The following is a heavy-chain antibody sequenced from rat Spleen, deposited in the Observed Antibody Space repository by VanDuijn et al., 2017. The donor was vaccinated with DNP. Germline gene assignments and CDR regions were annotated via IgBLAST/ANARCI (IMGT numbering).Heavy chain of an antibody. J-gene: IGHJ2*01. Sequence: EVKLVESGGGLVQPGRSLKVSCAASGFNFNDYWMGWVRQAPGKGLEWVASINTDGGSTHYPDSVTGRFTISRDNAEKTVYLQMNSLRSEETATYYCAKAGGYSPWYFDYWGQGVMVTVSS. CDR2: INTDGGST. D-gene: IGHD1-11*01. CDR3: AKAGGYSPWYFDY. CDR1: GFNFNDYW. V-gene: IGHV5-58*01.